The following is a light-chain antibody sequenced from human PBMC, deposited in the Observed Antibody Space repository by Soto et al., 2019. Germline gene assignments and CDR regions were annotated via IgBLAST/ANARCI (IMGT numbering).Light chain of an antibody. Sequence: ETVMTQSPVALSVSPGERATLSCRARQNVRKNLDWYQQKPGQAPRLLIYGASTRATGIPARFSGDGSGTEFTLTIDSLQSEDFVVYYCLQYDGWPLTFGQGTRLEIK. CDR2: GAS. CDR1: QNVRKN. J-gene: IGKJ5*01. CDR3: LQYDGWPLT. V-gene: IGKV3-15*01.